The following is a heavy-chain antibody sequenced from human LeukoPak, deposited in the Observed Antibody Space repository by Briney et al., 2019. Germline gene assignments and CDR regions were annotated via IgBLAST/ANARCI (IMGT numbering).Heavy chain of an antibody. V-gene: IGHV1-18*01. CDR1: GYTFTSYG. Sequence: ASVKVSCKASGYTFTSYGISWVRQAPGQGLEWMGWISAYNGNTNYAQKLQSRVTMTTDTSTSTAYMELRSLRSDDTAVYYCARDVVVVPAVTTRGDAFDIWGQGTMVTVSS. CDR2: ISAYNGNT. CDR3: ARDVVVVPAVTTRGDAFDI. D-gene: IGHD2-2*01. J-gene: IGHJ3*02.